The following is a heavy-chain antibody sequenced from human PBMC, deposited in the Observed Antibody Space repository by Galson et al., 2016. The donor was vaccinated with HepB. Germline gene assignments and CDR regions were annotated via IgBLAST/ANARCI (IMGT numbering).Heavy chain of an antibody. D-gene: IGHD7-27*01. J-gene: IGHJ4*02. CDR2: VSYSGDT. CDR3: ARIPAEGTWGSIDN. CDR1: GGSINSRSYY. Sequence: SETLSLTCIVSGGSINSRSYYWGWIRQSPGKGLEWIGSVSYSGDTYYNPSLTSRVTMSIDTSKNQFSLNVHSVTAADTALYFCARIPAEGTWGSIDNWGQGTLVTVSS. V-gene: IGHV4-39*01.